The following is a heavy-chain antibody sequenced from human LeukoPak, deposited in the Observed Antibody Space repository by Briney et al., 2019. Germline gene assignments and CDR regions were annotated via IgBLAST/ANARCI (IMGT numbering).Heavy chain of an antibody. J-gene: IGHJ3*02. CDR2: IYHSGST. V-gene: IGHV4-38-2*02. CDR1: GYSISSGYY. Sequence: SETLSLTCTVSGYSISSGYYWGWIRQPPGKGLEWIGSIYHSGSTYYNPSLKSRVTISVDTSKNQCSLKLSSVTAADTAVYYCARQMYSSAAFDIWGQGTMVTVSS. CDR3: ARQMYSSAAFDI. D-gene: IGHD6-19*01.